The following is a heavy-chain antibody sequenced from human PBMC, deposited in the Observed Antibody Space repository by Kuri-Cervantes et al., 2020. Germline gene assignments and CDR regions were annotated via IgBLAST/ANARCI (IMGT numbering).Heavy chain of an antibody. D-gene: IGHD5-12*01. V-gene: IGHV3-7*01. J-gene: IGHJ4*02. CDR2: IKQDGSEK. Sequence: GGSLRLSCAASGFTFSNYWMTWVRQAPGKGLEWVASIKQDGSEKFYVDSIKGRFTISRDNAKNSLYLQMYSLRAEDTAVYYCAKWLPRDNYFDYWGQGTLVTVSS. CDR3: AKWLPRDNYFDY. CDR1: GFTFSNYW.